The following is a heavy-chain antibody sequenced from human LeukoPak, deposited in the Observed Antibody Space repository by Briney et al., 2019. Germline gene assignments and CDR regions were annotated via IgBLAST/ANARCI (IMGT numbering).Heavy chain of an antibody. CDR2: IYTSGST. CDR1: GGPITSYY. V-gene: IGHV4-4*07. J-gene: IGHJ6*02. CDR3: ARGPDYYYALDV. Sequence: SETLSLTCTVSGGPITSYYWSWIRHPAGKGLEWIGRIYTSGSTNYNPSLKSRVTMSVDTSKNQFSLKLSSVTAADTAVYYCARGPDYYYALDVWGQGTTVTVSS.